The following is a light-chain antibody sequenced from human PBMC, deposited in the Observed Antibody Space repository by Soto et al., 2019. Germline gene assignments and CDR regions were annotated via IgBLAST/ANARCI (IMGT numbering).Light chain of an antibody. CDR1: QSVDSSF. CDR3: QQYVSSVT. V-gene: IGKV3-20*01. CDR2: GAS. J-gene: IGKJ1*01. Sequence: EIVLTQSPGSLSLSPGERATLSCRASQSVDSSFFAWYQQKPGQAPRLLIHGASNRATGIPDRFSGSGSGTDFTLTISRLEPEDFAVYYCQQYVSSVTFGQGIKVEIK.